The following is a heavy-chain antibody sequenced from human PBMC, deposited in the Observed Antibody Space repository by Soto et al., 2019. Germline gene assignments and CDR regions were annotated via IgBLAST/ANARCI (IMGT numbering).Heavy chain of an antibody. V-gene: IGHV3-23*01. J-gene: IGHJ1*01. D-gene: IGHD2-15*01. Sequence: GSLRLSCAASGFTFSSYAMSWVRQAPGKGLEWVSAISGSGGSTYYADSVKGRFTISRDNSKNTLYLQMNSLRAEDTAVYYCAKDPPIVVVVAATYSGEYFQHWGQGTLVTVSS. CDR2: ISGSGGST. CDR3: AKDPPIVVVVAATYSGEYFQH. CDR1: GFTFSSYA.